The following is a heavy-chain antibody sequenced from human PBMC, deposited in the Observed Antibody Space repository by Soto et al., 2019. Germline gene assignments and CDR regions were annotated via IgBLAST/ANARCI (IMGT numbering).Heavy chain of an antibody. V-gene: IGHV2-5*02. D-gene: IGHD3-22*01. CDR3: AHRPAKTSDSSGYYAFDI. CDR1: GFSLSTSGVG. Sequence: QITLKESGPTLVKPTQTLTLTCTFSGFSLSTSGVGVGWIRQPPGKALEWLALIYWDDDKRYSPSLKSRLTITKDTSKNQVVLTMTNMDPVDTATYYCAHRPAKTSDSSGYYAFDIWGQGTMVTVSS. J-gene: IGHJ3*02. CDR2: IYWDDDK.